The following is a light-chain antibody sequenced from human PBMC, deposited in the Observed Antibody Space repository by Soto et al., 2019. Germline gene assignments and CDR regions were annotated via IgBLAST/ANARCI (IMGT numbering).Light chain of an antibody. J-gene: IGKJ1*01. CDR3: HQRQSWPRT. CDR2: QTS. Sequence: MTQSPSTLSGSVGDIFTITCRASQYINTRLAWYQHRPGQSPRLLIYQTSLRAAGIPARFSASGSGTDFTLTISDVQPEDFALYYCHQRQSWPRTFGQGTKVDI. CDR1: QYINTR. V-gene: IGKV3D-15*03.